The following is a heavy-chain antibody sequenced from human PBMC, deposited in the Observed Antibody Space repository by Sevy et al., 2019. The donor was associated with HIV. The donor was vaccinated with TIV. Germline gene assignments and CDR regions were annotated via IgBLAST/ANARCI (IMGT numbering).Heavy chain of an antibody. CDR1: GYSFTSSW. CDR2: IYTTDSDA. Sequence: GESLKISCKASGYSFTSSWIGWVRQMPGKGLEWMGIIYTTDSDARYSPSFEGQVTISVDKSISTAYLQWSRLKASDTAMYDCARRGASGGWYHFDYWGQGTLVTVSS. V-gene: IGHV5-51*01. J-gene: IGHJ4*02. D-gene: IGHD6-19*01. CDR3: ARRGASGGWYHFDY.